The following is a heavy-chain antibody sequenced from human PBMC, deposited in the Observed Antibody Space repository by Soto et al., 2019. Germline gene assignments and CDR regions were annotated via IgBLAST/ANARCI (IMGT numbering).Heavy chain of an antibody. J-gene: IGHJ6*02. Sequence: PSETLSLTCTVSGGSVSSGSYYWSWIRQPPGKGLEWTGYIYYSGSTNYNPSLKSRVTISVDTSKNQFSLKLSSVTAADTAVYYCARGNYGDTGYYYYYYYGMDVWGQGTTVTVSS. D-gene: IGHD4-17*01. CDR1: GGSVSSGSYY. CDR2: IYYSGST. V-gene: IGHV4-61*01. CDR3: ARGNYGDTGYYYYYYYGMDV.